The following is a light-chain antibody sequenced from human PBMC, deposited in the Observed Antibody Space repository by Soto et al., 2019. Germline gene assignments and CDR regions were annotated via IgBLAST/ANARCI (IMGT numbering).Light chain of an antibody. Sequence: IVLTQSPGTLSLSPGETATLSCRASQSVTSNYLAWYQHKPGQALRLLIFGASERAAGIPDRFSGSGSGTDFTLTISRLEPEDSAVYYCQQYGSSPWTFGHGTKVEIK. CDR1: QSVTSNY. CDR3: QQYGSSPWT. J-gene: IGKJ1*01. CDR2: GAS. V-gene: IGKV3-20*01.